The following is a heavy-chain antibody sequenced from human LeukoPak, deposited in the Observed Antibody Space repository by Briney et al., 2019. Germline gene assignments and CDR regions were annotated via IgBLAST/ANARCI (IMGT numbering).Heavy chain of an antibody. CDR1: GFTFSSYS. V-gene: IGHV3-21*05. CDR2: ISSSSSYI. Sequence: PGGSLRLSCAASGFTFSSYSMNWVRQAPGKGLEWVSYISSSSSYIHYADSMKGRFTISRDNAKNSLYLQMNSLRAEDTAVYYCARATYSGYDFSFDYWGQGTLVTVSS. J-gene: IGHJ4*02. D-gene: IGHD5-12*01. CDR3: ARATYSGYDFSFDY.